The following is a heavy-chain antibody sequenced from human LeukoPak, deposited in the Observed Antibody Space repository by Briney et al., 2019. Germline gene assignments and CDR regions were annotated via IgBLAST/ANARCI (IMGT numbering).Heavy chain of an antibody. CDR1: GGSFSGYY. CDR3: ARHYYGSGTNISPRDY. D-gene: IGHD3-10*01. J-gene: IGHJ4*02. V-gene: IGHV4-34*01. CDR2: INHSGST. Sequence: SETLSLTCAVYGGSFSGYYWSWIRQPPGKGLEWIGEINHSGSTNYNPSLKSRVTISVDTSKNQFSLKLSSVTAADTAVYYCARHYYGSGTNISPRDYWGQGTLVTVSS.